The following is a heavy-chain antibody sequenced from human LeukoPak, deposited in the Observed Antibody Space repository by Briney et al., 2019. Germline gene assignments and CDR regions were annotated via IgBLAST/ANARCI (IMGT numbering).Heavy chain of an antibody. CDR1: GYTFTSYD. J-gene: IGHJ5*02. V-gene: IGHV1-8*01. D-gene: IGHD3-10*01. CDR3: ARGRMVRGVTWWFDP. CDR2: MNPNSGNT. Sequence: ASVKVSCKASGYTFTSYDINWVRQATGQGLEWMGWMNPNSGNTGYAQKFQGRVTMTRNTSTSTAYMELSSLRSEDTAVYYCARGRMVRGVTWWFDPWGQGTLVTVSS.